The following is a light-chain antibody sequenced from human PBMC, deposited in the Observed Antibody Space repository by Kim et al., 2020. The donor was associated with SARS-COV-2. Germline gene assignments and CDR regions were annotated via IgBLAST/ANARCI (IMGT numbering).Light chain of an antibody. CDR3: CSFTSSITYV. Sequence: GQSVTISCTGTSNYVGGYNRVSWYQQPPGTAPKLMIYEVTNRPSGVPYRFSGSKSGNTAFLTISGLQAEDEADYYCCSFTSSITYVFGTGTKVTVL. J-gene: IGLJ1*01. CDR1: SNYVGGYNR. CDR2: EVT. V-gene: IGLV2-18*02.